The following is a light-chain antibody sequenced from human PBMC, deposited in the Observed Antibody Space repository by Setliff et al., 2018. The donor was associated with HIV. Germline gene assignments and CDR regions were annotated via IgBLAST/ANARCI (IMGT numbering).Light chain of an antibody. CDR1: SSDVGGYNF. V-gene: IGLV2-14*03. CDR3: SSYTRSSTLNV. J-gene: IGLJ1*01. CDR2: DVS. Sequence: QSVLTQPASVSGSPGQSITISCTGTSSDVGGYNFVSWYQHHPGKAPILMIYDVSTRPSGVSNRFSGSKSDNTASLTISGLQAGDEADYYCSSYTRSSTLNVFGTGTKVTVL.